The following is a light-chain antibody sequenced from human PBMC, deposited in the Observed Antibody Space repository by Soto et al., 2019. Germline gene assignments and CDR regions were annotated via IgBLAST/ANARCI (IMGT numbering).Light chain of an antibody. CDR1: QSLITW. CDR2: HAS. CDR3: QQYNSYWT. J-gene: IGKJ1*01. Sequence: EIQMTQSPSILSASVWDRVDITCRASQSLITWLAWYQQKPGKAPKLLIYHASTLESRVPSRFSGSGSGTEFTLTISSLQPDDFATYYCQQYNSYWTFGQGTKVDI. V-gene: IGKV1-5*01.